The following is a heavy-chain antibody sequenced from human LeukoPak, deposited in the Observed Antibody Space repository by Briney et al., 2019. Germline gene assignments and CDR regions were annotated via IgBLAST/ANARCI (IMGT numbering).Heavy chain of an antibody. CDR3: ARASMIVVSDAFDI. J-gene: IGHJ3*02. CDR2: ISAYNGNT. V-gene: IGHV1-18*01. CDR1: GYTFTSYG. D-gene: IGHD3-22*01. Sequence: GASVKVSCKASGYTFTSYGISWVRQAPGQGLEWMGWISAYNGNTNYAQKLQGRVTMTTDTSTSTAYMELRSLRPDDTAVYYCARASMIVVSDAFDIWGQGTMVTVSS.